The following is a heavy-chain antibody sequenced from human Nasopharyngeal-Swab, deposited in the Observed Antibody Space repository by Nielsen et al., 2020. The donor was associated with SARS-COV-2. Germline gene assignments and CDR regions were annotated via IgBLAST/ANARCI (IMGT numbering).Heavy chain of an antibody. CDR2: IRAKADGGTA. Sequence: GESLKISCAASGFSFTNDWFSWVRLAPGKGLECIARIRAKADGGTADYAAPVLARFTISRDDSTSTVFLQMDNLKTEDTAVYYCSTRPSDTHVLWGRGTLVTVSS. CDR3: STRPSDTHVL. J-gene: IGHJ4*02. V-gene: IGHV3-15*01. CDR1: GFSFTNDW.